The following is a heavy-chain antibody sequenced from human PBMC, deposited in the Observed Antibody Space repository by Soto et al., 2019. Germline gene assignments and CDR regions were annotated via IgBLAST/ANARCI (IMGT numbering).Heavy chain of an antibody. V-gene: IGHV1-69*02. CDR3: ATSFASGYRAFDY. CDR2: IIPYLSVS. CDR1: GDTFNFYT. Sequence: QVQLVQSGAEVKKPGSSLRVSCKASGDTFNFYTINWVRQAPGLGLEWLGRIIPYLSVSNYAQKFQGRVTITADKSTNTAYMEVRSLRSEDSTTYYCATSFASGYRAFDYWGQGALVTVSS. J-gene: IGHJ4*02. D-gene: IGHD3-16*01.